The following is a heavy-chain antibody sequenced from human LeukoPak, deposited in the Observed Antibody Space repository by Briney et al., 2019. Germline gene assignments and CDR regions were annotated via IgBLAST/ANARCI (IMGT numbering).Heavy chain of an antibody. J-gene: IGHJ5*01. Sequence: SETLSLTCTVSGYSISSGYYWGWIRQPPGKGLEWIGSIYYSGSTYYNPSLKSRVTISVDTSKNQFSLKLSSVTAADTAVYYCARLVIRAFDSWGQGILVTVSS. D-gene: IGHD2-8*02. CDR2: IYYSGST. CDR3: ARLVIRAFDS. V-gene: IGHV4-38-2*02. CDR1: GYSISSGYY.